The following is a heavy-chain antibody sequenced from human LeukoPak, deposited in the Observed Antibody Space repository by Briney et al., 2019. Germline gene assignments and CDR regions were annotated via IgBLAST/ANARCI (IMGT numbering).Heavy chain of an antibody. Sequence: PSQTLSLTCTVSGNSISSGGNYWSWIRQPAGKGLEWIGRIYTSGSTNYNPSLKSRVTTSGDTSKNQFSLRLSSVTAADTAVYYCARASYSYDINGWVPFDYWGQGTLVTVSS. J-gene: IGHJ4*02. CDR3: ARASYSYDINGWVPFDY. V-gene: IGHV4-61*02. CDR1: GNSISSGGNY. CDR2: IYTSGST. D-gene: IGHD3-22*01.